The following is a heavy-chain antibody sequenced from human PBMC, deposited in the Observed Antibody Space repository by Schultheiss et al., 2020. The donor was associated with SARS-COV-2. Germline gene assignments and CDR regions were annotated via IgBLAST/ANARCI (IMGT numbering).Heavy chain of an antibody. J-gene: IGHJ4*02. CDR3: VKESPYSNFEPGFSDY. Sequence: GGSLRLSCAASDITFTDAWMNWVRQAPGKGLEYVSAISNNGGSTYYADSVKGRFTISRDNSKNTLYLQMSSLRAEDTAVYYCVKESPYSNFEPGFSDYWGQGTLVTVSS. CDR1: DITFTDAW. D-gene: IGHD4-11*01. CDR2: ISNNGGST. V-gene: IGHV3-64D*09.